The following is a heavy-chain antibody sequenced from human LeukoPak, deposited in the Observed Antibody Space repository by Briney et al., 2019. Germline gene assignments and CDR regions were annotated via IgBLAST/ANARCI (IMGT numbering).Heavy chain of an antibody. CDR3: ARSEQLVYYYYGMDV. V-gene: IGHV1-69*10. CDR1: GGTFSSYA. Sequence: ASVKVSCKASGGTFSSYAISWVRQAPGQGLEWMGGIIPIFGIANYAQKFQGRVTITADKSTSTAYMELSSLRSEDTAVYYCARSEQLVYYYYGMDVWGQGTTVTVSS. CDR2: IIPIFGIA. D-gene: IGHD6-6*01. J-gene: IGHJ6*02.